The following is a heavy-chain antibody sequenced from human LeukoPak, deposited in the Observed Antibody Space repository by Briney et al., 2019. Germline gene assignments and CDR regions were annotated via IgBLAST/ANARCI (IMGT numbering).Heavy chain of an antibody. Sequence: SETLSLTCTVSGGSISTYYWNWIRQPPGNGLEWIGYIYHSGSTNYNPSLQSRVTISVDTSKNQFPLNLNSVTAADTAVYYCARGGAARLHFQNWGQGTLVTVSS. V-gene: IGHV4-59*01. J-gene: IGHJ1*01. D-gene: IGHD6-6*01. CDR3: ARGGAARLHFQN. CDR1: GGSISTYY. CDR2: IYHSGST.